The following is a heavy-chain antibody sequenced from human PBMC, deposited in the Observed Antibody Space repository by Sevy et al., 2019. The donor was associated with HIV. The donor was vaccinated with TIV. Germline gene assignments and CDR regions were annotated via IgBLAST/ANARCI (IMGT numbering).Heavy chain of an antibody. Sequence: ASVKVSCKVSGSTLTRLAIHWVRQAPGKGPEWMGSFDPEDGETIYSRKFQGRVTMTEDTSTDTGYMELSSLRSEDTAVYYCATTKDYYDSSGSPFDDWGQGTLVTVSS. CDR1: GSTLTRLA. CDR3: ATTKDYYDSSGSPFDD. CDR2: FDPEDGET. V-gene: IGHV1-24*01. J-gene: IGHJ4*02. D-gene: IGHD3-22*01.